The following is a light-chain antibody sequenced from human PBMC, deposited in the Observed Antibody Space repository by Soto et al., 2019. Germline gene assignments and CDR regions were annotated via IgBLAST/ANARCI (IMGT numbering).Light chain of an antibody. CDR1: GSDVGGYNY. CDR2: EVS. V-gene: IGLV2-8*01. J-gene: IGLJ3*02. Sequence: QSALTQPPSASGSPGQSVTISCTGTGSDVGGYNYVSWYQQHPGKAPKVIIYEVSQRPSGVPDRFSGSKSGNTASLTVSGLQAEDEADYYCRSYAGSNFWVFGGGTKLTVL. CDR3: RSYAGSNFWV.